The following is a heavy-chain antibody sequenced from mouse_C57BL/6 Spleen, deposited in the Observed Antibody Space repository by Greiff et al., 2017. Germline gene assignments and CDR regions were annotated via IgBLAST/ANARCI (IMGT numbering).Heavy chain of an antibody. V-gene: IGHV14-4*01. CDR3: TTFYDGYYGDY. J-gene: IGHJ2*01. Sequence: EVQLQESGAELVRPGASVKLSCTASGFNIKDDYMHWVKQRPEQGLEWIGWIDPENGDTEYASKFQGKATITADTSSNTAYLQLSSLTSEDTAVYYCTTFYDGYYGDYWGQGTTLTVSS. D-gene: IGHD2-3*01. CDR1: GFNIKDDY. CDR2: IDPENGDT.